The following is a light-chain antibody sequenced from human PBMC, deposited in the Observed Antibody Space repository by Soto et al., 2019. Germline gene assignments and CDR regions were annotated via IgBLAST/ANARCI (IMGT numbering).Light chain of an antibody. Sequence: EIVLTQSPGTVSLSPGERATLSCRASQSVSSNSVAWFQQRSGQAPRLLIFGASSRATGIPDRFSGSGSGTDFTLTISGLEPEDFAVYFCQHYQNWPPSLTFGGGTKVEIK. J-gene: IGKJ4*01. CDR2: GAS. CDR3: QHYQNWPPSLT. CDR1: QSVSSNS. V-gene: IGKV3-20*01.